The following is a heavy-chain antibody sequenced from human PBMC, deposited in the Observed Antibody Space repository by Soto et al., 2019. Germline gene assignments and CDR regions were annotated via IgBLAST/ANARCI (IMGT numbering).Heavy chain of an antibody. V-gene: IGHV4-34*01. CDR1: GGFVSSGSYY. CDR2: MSHSGGT. CDR3: ARVERGTATTVVDAFDI. J-gene: IGHJ3*02. Sequence: QVQLQQWGAGLLKPSETLSLTCAVYGGFVSSGSYYWGCIRQPPGKGLEWIGEMSHSGGTHFNPSLKSRVTISVYTSNNQFSLKMSSVTAADAALYYCARVERGTATTVVDAFDIWGPGTMVTVSS. D-gene: IGHD1-1*01.